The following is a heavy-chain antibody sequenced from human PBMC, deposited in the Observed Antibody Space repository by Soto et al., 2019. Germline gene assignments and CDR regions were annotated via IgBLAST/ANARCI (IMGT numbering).Heavy chain of an antibody. CDR2: IYYSGST. D-gene: IGHD2-15*01. V-gene: IGHV4-61*01. CDR1: GGSVSSCSYY. J-gene: IGHJ6*02. CDR3: AGDRGGGVKEGLGIYYGMDV. Sequence: SETLSLTFTVSGGSVSSCSYYWSWIRQPPGKGLEWIGYIYYSGSTNYNPSLKSRVTISVDTSKNQFSLKLSSVTAADTAVYYCAGDRGGGVKEGLGIYYGMDVWGQGTTVTVSS.